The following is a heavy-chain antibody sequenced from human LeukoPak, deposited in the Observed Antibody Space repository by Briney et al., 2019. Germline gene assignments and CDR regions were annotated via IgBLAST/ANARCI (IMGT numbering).Heavy chain of an antibody. CDR1: GFTVSSNY. CDR2: ISGSGGGT. CDR3: AKEVYYYESSGYSIIGYFDY. D-gene: IGHD3-22*01. Sequence: PGGSLRLSCAASGFTVSSNYMSWVRQAPGKGLEWVSLISGSGGGTYYADSVKGRFTISRDNSKNTLYLQMNSLRAEDTAVYYCAKEVYYYESSGYSIIGYFDYWGQGTLVTVSS. J-gene: IGHJ4*02. V-gene: IGHV3-23*01.